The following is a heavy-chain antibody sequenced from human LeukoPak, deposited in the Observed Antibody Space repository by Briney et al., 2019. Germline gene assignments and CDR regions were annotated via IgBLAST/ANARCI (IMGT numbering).Heavy chain of an antibody. CDR1: GYTFTSYG. D-gene: IGHD4-17*01. Sequence: GASVKVSCKASGYTFTSYGISWVRQAPGQGLEWMGWISAYNGNTNYAQKLQGRVTMTTDTTTSTAYMELRSLRSGDTAVYYCARDNSTTVTVDYWGQGTLVTVSS. CDR2: ISAYNGNT. J-gene: IGHJ4*02. CDR3: ARDNSTTVTVDY. V-gene: IGHV1-18*01.